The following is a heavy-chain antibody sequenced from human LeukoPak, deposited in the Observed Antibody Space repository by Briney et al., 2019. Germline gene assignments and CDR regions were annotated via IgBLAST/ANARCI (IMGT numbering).Heavy chain of an antibody. CDR3: ARDTHGGDP. Sequence: GGSLRLSCAASGFTFSSYWMSWVRQAPGKGLEGMANIKQDGSEKYYVDSVKGRFTISRDNAKNSLYLQMNSLGAEDTAVYYCARDTHGGDPWGQGTLVTVSS. CDR2: IKQDGSEK. CDR1: GFTFSSYW. V-gene: IGHV3-7*01. D-gene: IGHD3-16*01. J-gene: IGHJ5*02.